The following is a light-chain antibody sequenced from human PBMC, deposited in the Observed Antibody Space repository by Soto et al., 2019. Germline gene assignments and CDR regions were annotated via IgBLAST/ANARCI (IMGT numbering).Light chain of an antibody. Sequence: ETVMTQSPGSLSVSPGERATLSCRASQSIGSNLAWYQHKPGQAPRLLISGASTRSTGIPGRFSGSGSGTEFTITISSLQSEDVADYYCQHYNNWSSFGQGTRVEIK. CDR3: QHYNNWSS. J-gene: IGKJ5*01. CDR1: QSIGSN. CDR2: GAS. V-gene: IGKV3-15*01.